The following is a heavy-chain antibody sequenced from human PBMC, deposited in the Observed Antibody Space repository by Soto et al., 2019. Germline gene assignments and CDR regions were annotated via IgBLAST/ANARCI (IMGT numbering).Heavy chain of an antibody. V-gene: IGHV4-34*01. CDR3: ARGLRAAAGIGELDY. D-gene: IGHD6-13*01. Sequence: QVQLQQWGAGLLKPSETLSLTCAVYGGSFSGYYWSWIRQPPGKGLEWIGEINHSGSTNYNPSLKSRVTIPVDTSKNQFSLKLSSVTAADTAVYYCARGLRAAAGIGELDYWGQGTLVTVSS. CDR1: GGSFSGYY. CDR2: INHSGST. J-gene: IGHJ4*02.